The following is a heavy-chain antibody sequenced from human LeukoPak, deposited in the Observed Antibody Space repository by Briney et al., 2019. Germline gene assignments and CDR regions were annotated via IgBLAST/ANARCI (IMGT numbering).Heavy chain of an antibody. Sequence: AGGSLRLSCAASGFTFSSYSMNWVRQALGKGLEWVSYISSSSTAIYYADSVKGRFTISRDNSKNTLYLQMNSLRAEDTAVYYCARDLNWETYWGQGTLVSVSS. J-gene: IGHJ4*02. CDR1: GFTFSSYS. CDR2: ISSSSTAI. CDR3: ARDLNWETY. V-gene: IGHV3-48*01. D-gene: IGHD7-27*01.